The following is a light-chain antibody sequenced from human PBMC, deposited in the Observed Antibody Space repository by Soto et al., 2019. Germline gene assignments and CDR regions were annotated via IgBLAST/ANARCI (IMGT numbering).Light chain of an antibody. J-gene: IGKJ5*01. Sequence: IHIVQSSSSLSASLVARITSTCRASQSINSSLDSSQLKTGKAPKLRIYAASSLQSGVPSRFSGSGSGTEFTLTLSSLQPEDVATYYCRQRNSYPITFGQGTRLEIK. CDR1: QSINSS. CDR3: RQRNSYPIT. CDR2: AAS. V-gene: IGKV1-17*01.